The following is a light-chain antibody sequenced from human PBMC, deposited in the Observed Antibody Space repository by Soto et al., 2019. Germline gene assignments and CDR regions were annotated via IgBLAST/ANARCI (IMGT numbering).Light chain of an antibody. V-gene: IGKV1-5*01. CDR1: QTINSW. CDR3: QQYDSYSSGP. CDR2: DAS. Sequence: DIQMTQSPSTLSASVGDRVTITCRANQTINSWLAWYQQKPGKAPKVLIFDASSLKTGVPSRFRGSGSGTEFTLTISNLQPDDFATYYCQQYDSYSSGPFGQGTKVDI. J-gene: IGKJ1*01.